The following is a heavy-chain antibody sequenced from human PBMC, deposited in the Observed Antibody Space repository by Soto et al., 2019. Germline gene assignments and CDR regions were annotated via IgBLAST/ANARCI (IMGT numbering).Heavy chain of an antibody. J-gene: IGHJ6*02. V-gene: IGHV4-39*01. CDR3: VRQPINLIRGIVDV. CDR2: IDYSGTT. Sequence: SETLSLTCTVSGGSITSGSYYWGWIRQPSGKGLEWIGSIDYSGTTYYTPSLKSRVTISVDTSKNHFSLKLSSVTAADTAVYYCVRQPINLIRGIVDVWGQGTTVTVSS. D-gene: IGHD3-10*01. CDR1: GGSITSGSYY.